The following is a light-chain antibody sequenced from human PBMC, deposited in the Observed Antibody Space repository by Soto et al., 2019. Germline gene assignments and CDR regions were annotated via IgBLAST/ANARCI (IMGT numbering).Light chain of an antibody. J-gene: IGKJ4*01. Sequence: AIRMTQSPSSLSASTGNRVTITCRASQGISSYLAWYQQKPGKAPKLLIYAASTLQSGVPSRFSGSGSGTDFTLTISSLESEDFATYYCQPGHSGLTFGGGTKVDIK. CDR1: QGISSY. V-gene: IGKV1-8*01. CDR2: AAS. CDR3: QPGHSGLT.